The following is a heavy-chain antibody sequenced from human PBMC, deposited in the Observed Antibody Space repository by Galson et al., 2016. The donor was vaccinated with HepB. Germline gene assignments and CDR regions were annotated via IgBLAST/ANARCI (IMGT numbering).Heavy chain of an antibody. CDR1: GYSFTNYY. CDR2: INPSGGST. V-gene: IGHV1-46*01. D-gene: IGHD2-15*01. CDR3: ARVESQVGYCSGGGCYSFGY. Sequence: SVKVSCKASGYSFTNYYMYWVRQAPGQGLEWLGIINPSGGSTSYAQKFQGRVTMTRDTSTSTVYMELSSLRSEDTAVFYCARVESQVGYCSGGGCYSFGYWGQGTMVTVSS. J-gene: IGHJ3*01.